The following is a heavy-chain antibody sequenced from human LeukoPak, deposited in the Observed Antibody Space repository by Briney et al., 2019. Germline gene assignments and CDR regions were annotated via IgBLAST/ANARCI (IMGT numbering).Heavy chain of an antibody. CDR2: IYSGGST. CDR1: GFTVSSNY. CDR3: ARDRRDGYNYYFDY. D-gene: IGHD5-24*01. J-gene: IGHJ4*02. Sequence: GGSLRLSCAASGFTVSSNYMSWVRQAPGKGLEWVSVIYSGGSTYYADSVKGRFTISRDNSKNTLYLQVNSLRAEDTAVYYCARDRRDGYNYYFDYWGQGTLVTVSS. V-gene: IGHV3-66*01.